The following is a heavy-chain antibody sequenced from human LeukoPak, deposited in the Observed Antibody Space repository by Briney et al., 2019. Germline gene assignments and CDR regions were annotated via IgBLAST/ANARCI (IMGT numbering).Heavy chain of an antibody. D-gene: IGHD1-1*01. V-gene: IGHV3-15*01. CDR1: GFTFSNAW. Sequence: GGSLRLSCAASGFTFSNAWMSWVRQAPGKGLEWVGRIKSKTDDGTIDYAAPVKGRFTISRDDSKNTLFLQMNSLRGEDTAVYYCARCTTGKTFGSLREIKKSREIDYWGQGTLVTVSS. CDR2: IKSKTDDGTI. CDR3: ARCTTGKTFGSLREIKKSREIDY. J-gene: IGHJ4*02.